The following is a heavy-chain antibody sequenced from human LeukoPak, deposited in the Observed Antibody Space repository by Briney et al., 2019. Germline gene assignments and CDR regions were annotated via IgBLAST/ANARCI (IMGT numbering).Heavy chain of an antibody. J-gene: IGHJ2*01. Sequence: PGGSLRLSCAASGFTFSTYWMHWVRQAPGKGLVWVSRIKSDGSSASYADSVKGRFTISRDNAKNTLYLQMNSLRAEDTAVYYCARSAPSPPGLWGRGTLVTVSS. CDR2: IKSDGSSA. V-gene: IGHV3-74*01. CDR1: GFTFSTYW. CDR3: ARSAPSPPGL.